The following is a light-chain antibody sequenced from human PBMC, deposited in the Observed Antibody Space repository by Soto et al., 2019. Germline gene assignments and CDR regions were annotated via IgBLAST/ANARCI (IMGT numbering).Light chain of an antibody. CDR3: QQYGSSPPIT. Sequence: EFVLTQSPGTLSLSPGERATLSCRASQSITSTYLAWYQQKPGQAPRLLIYGASSRATGIPDRFSGSASGTDFTLTISRLEPEDFAVYYCQQYGSSPPITFGHGTRLEIK. CDR2: GAS. V-gene: IGKV3-20*01. J-gene: IGKJ5*01. CDR1: QSITSTY.